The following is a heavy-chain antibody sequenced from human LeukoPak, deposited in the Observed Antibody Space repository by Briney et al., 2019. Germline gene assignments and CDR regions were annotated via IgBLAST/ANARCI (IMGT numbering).Heavy chain of an antibody. CDR2: ISGSGTSA. CDR3: AKVSRGIVATTGDY. V-gene: IGHV3-23*01. D-gene: IGHD5-12*01. Sequence: GGSLRLSCAASGFTFSSYAMTWVRQAPGEGLQWVSGISGSGTSAYYADSVRGRFTISRDNSKNTLYLQMNSLRAEDTAVYYCAKVSRGIVATTGDYWGQGTLVTVSS. J-gene: IGHJ4*02. CDR1: GFTFSSYA.